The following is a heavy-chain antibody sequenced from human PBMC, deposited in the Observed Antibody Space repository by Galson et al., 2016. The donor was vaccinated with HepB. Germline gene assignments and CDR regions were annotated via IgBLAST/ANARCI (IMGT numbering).Heavy chain of an antibody. CDR1: GFTFSTSA. Sequence: SLRLSCAASGFTFSTSAMSWVRQAPGQGLEWVSAISSTSHSTYYADSVKGRFTISRDNAKKTLFLQMDSLKIDDTAVYYCAKGWSGPDSWGQGTLVTVSS. CDR3: AKGWSGPDS. D-gene: IGHD3-3*01. J-gene: IGHJ4*02. V-gene: IGHV3-23*01. CDR2: ISSTSHST.